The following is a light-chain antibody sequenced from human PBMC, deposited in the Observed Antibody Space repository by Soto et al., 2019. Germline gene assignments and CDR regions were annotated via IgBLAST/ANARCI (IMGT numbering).Light chain of an antibody. CDR2: GAP. CDR3: QQYKNWPPLT. J-gene: IGKJ5*01. V-gene: IGKV3-15*01. CDR1: QSVSSD. Sequence: ETVMTRSPATLSVSPGERVALSCRASQSVSSDLAWYQQKPGQAPRLLIYGAPTRATDIPARFSGSGSGTEFTLTISSLQSEDFAVYYCQQYKNWPPLTFGQGTRLEIK.